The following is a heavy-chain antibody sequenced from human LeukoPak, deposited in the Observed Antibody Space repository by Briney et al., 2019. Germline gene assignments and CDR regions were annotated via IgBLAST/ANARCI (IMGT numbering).Heavy chain of an antibody. D-gene: IGHD6-6*01. CDR2: ISGSGDST. J-gene: IGHJ5*02. V-gene: IGHV3-23*01. Sequence: GGSMRLSCAASGFTFRSYAMNWVRQAPGKGLEWVSAISGSGDSTYYADSVKGRFTISRDNSQNTLYLQMNSLGAEDTAIYYCAKDRIASPPQGRFDPWGQGTLVTVSS. CDR1: GFTFRSYA. CDR3: AKDRIASPPQGRFDP.